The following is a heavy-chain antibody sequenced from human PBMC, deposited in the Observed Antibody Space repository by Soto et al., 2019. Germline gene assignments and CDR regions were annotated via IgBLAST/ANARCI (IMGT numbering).Heavy chain of an antibody. D-gene: IGHD2-21*02. CDR2: IVVGSGNT. Sequence: ASVKVAFRASGFTFFTSAVQAVREPRGKRLEWIGWIVVGSGNTNYAQKFQERVTITRDMSTNTAYMELSSLRSEDTAVYYCAADPYCGGDCYFDYWGQGTMVTVSS. V-gene: IGHV1-58*01. J-gene: IGHJ4*02. CDR3: AADPYCGGDCYFDY. CDR1: GFTFFTSA.